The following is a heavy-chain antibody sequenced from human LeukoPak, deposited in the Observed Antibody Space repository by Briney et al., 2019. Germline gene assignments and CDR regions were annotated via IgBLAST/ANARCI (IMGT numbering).Heavy chain of an antibody. CDR3: ARGAGSSWYGDAFDI. D-gene: IGHD6-13*01. V-gene: IGHV1-69*04. CDR1: GYTFTSYY. Sequence: ASVKVSCKASGYTFTSYYMHWVRQAPGQGLEWMGRIIPILGIANYAQKFQGRVTITADKSTSTAYMELSSLRSEDTAVYYCARGAGSSWYGDAFDIWGQGTMVTVSS. J-gene: IGHJ3*02. CDR2: IIPILGIA.